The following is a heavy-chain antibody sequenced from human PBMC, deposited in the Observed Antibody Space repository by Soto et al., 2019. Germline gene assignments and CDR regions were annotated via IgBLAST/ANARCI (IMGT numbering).Heavy chain of an antibody. CDR3: ARDFQLSDYYDSSGYQTILTYFDY. CDR2: ISAYNGNT. V-gene: IGHV1-18*01. D-gene: IGHD3-22*01. Sequence: GASVKVSCKASGYTFTSYGISWVRQAPGQGLEWMGWISAYNGNTNYAQKLQGRVTMTTDASTSTAYMELRSLRSDDTAVYYCARDFQLSDYYDSSGYQTILTYFDYWGQGTLVTVSS. J-gene: IGHJ4*02. CDR1: GYTFTSYG.